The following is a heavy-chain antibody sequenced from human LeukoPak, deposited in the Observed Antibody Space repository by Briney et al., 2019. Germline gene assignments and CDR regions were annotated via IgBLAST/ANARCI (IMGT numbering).Heavy chain of an antibody. V-gene: IGHV4-59*08. Sequence: PWETLSLTCTVSGGSISSYYWSWIRQPPGKGLEWIGYIYYSGSTNYNPSLKSRVTISVDTSKNQFSLKLSSVTAADTAVYYCARLQWLDYYGMDVWGQGTTVTVSS. D-gene: IGHD6-19*01. CDR2: IYYSGST. CDR3: ARLQWLDYYGMDV. CDR1: GGSISSYY. J-gene: IGHJ6*02.